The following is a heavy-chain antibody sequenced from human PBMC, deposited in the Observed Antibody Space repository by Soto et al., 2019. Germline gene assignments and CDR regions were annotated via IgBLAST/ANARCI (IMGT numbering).Heavy chain of an antibody. CDR1: GGSFSGYY. Sequence: SETLSLTCAVYGGSFSGYYWSWIRQPPGKGLERIGEINHSGSTNYNPSLKSRVTISVDTSKDQFSLKLSSVTAADTAVYYCARDKRYYYGSGSYYYYGMDVWGQGTTVTVSS. V-gene: IGHV4-34*01. D-gene: IGHD3-10*01. CDR3: ARDKRYYYGSGSYYYYGMDV. CDR2: INHSGST. J-gene: IGHJ6*02.